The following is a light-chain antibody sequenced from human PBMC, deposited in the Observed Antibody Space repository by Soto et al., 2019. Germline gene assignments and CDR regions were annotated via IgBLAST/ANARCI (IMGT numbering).Light chain of an antibody. CDR1: QSIGTY. Sequence: DIHMTQSPSSLSASVGDIVTITCLSSQSIGTYLHLYQQKAGKDPKLLIYAASNLQSGVTSRFSGSGSGKDFTLTMNSLQPEDFATYYCQQGYSTQWTFGQGTKVDVK. V-gene: IGKV1-39*01. CDR3: QQGYSTQWT. CDR2: AAS. J-gene: IGKJ1*01.